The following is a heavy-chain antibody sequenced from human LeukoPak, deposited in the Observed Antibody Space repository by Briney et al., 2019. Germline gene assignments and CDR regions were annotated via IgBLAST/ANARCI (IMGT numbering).Heavy chain of an antibody. V-gene: IGHV3-48*03. D-gene: IGHD4-23*01. J-gene: IGHJ5*02. Sequence: PGGSLRLSCTASAFISTTSEGNWVRQAPGRGLEWVSYISGGGDVIYYADSVRGRFTISRDNSKGSVYLQMDSLRAEDTAVYYCARDRGHGGNSEVSWGQGTPVTVSS. CDR3: ARDRGHGGNSEVS. CDR1: AFISTTSE. CDR2: ISGGGDVI.